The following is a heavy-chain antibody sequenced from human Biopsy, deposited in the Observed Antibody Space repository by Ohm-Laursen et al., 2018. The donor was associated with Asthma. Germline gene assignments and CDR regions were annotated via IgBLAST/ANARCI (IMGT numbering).Heavy chain of an antibody. D-gene: IGHD2-2*01. CDR2: INSVFGTT. CDR1: GGTFNTYV. CDR3: ARKAGSCISRTCYSLDF. Sequence: VKVSCKSLGGTFNTYVIGWVRQAPGQGLEWMGGINSVFGTTTYPQKFQDRVTITSDDSTSTVYMELSSLRSEDTAVYYCARKAGSCISRTCYSLDFWGQGTLVTVSS. J-gene: IGHJ4*02. V-gene: IGHV1-69*13.